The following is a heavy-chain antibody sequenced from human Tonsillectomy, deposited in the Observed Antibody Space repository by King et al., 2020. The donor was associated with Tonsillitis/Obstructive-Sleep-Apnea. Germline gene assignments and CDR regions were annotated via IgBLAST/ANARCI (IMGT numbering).Heavy chain of an antibody. D-gene: IGHD3-3*01. V-gene: IGHV3-48*02. Sequence: VQLVESGGGLVQPGGSLRLSCAASGFTFSSYSMNWVRQAPGKGLEWVSYISSSSTIYYADSVKGRFTISRDNAKNSLYLQMNSLRDEDTAVYYCASGYDFWSGNEYFQHWGQGTLVTVSS. CDR2: ISSSSTI. CDR1: GFTFSSYS. CDR3: ASGYDFWSGNEYFQH. J-gene: IGHJ1*01.